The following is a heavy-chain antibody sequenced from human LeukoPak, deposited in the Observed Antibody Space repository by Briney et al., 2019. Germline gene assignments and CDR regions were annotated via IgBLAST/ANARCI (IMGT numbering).Heavy chain of an antibody. J-gene: IGHJ1*01. CDR2: INTNTGNP. V-gene: IGHV7-4-1*02. CDR3: ARDYIIAVGTTTYLQH. D-gene: IGHD1-14*01. Sequence: ASVKVSCKASAYTFTTYAMNWVRQAPGQGLEWMGWINTNTGNPTYAQGFTGRFDFSLDTSVSTAYLQISSLKAEDTAVYYCARDYIIAVGTTTYLQHWGQGTLVTVSS. CDR1: AYTFTTYA.